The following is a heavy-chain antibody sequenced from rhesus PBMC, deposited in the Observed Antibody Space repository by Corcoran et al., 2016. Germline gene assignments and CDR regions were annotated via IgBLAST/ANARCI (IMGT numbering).Heavy chain of an antibody. V-gene: IGHV4-122*02. Sequence: QVQLQESGPGLVKPSETLSPTCAVSGGSISSGYYYWSWIRPPPGKGLGWVGYAGCGRGPSDTPSLKVRGTISREPSSNQFSLKLNSVPAADTAVYYCARASGSYQIDYWGQGVLVTVSS. CDR1: GGSISSGYYY. D-gene: IGHD3-16*01. CDR3: ARASGSYQIDY. J-gene: IGHJ4*01. CDR2: AGCGRGP.